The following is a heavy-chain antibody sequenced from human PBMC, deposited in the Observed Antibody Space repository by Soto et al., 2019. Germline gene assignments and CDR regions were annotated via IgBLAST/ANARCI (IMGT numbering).Heavy chain of an antibody. CDR2: IYYSGST. V-gene: IGHV4-59*08. J-gene: IGHJ4*02. Sequence: QVQLQESGPGLVKPSETLSLTCTVSGGSISSYYWSWIRQPPGKGLEWIGYIYYSGSTNYNPSLESRVTISVETSKNQVALKLRSVTSADTAVYYCARHDGQLWLLDYWGQGTLVTVSS. CDR3: ARHDGQLWLLDY. D-gene: IGHD5-18*01. CDR1: GGSISSYY.